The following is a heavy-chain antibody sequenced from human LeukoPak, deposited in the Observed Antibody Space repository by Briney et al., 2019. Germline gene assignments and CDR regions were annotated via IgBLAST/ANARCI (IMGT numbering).Heavy chain of an antibody. D-gene: IGHD3-10*01. V-gene: IGHV4-31*03. CDR3: ARERYYYGSGSYYKGYWFDP. J-gene: IGHJ5*02. Sequence: PSETLSLTCTVSGGSISSGGYYWSWIRQHPGKGLEWIGYIYYSGSTYYNPSLKSRVTISVDTSKNQFSLKLSSVTAADTAVYYCARERYYYGSGSYYKGYWFDPWGQGTLVTVSS. CDR2: IYYSGST. CDR1: GGSISSGGYY.